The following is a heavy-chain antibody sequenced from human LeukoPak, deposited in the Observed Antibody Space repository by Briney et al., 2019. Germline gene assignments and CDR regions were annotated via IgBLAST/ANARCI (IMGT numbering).Heavy chain of an antibody. V-gene: IGHV4-59*01. D-gene: IGHD3-22*01. CDR1: GGSISSYY. CDR2: IYYSGST. CDR3: ARCIGIVYDY. Sequence: SETLSLTCTVSGGSISSYYWSWIRQPPGKGLEWIGYIYYSGSTNYNPSLKSRVTISVDTSKNQFSLKLSSVTAADAAVYYCARCIGIVYDYWGQGTLVTVSS. J-gene: IGHJ4*02.